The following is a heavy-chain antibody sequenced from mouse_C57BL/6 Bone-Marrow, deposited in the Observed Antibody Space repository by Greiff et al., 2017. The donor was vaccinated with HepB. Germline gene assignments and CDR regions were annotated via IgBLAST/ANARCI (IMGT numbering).Heavy chain of an antibody. V-gene: IGHV1-15*01. CDR1: GYTFTDYE. J-gene: IGHJ3*01. CDR3: TRSDDGYYRYCFAY. CDR2: IDPETGGT. Sequence: QVQLQQSGAELVRPGASVTLSCKASGYTFTDYEMHWVKQTPVHGLEWIGAIDPETGGTAYNQKFKGKAILTADKSSSTAYMELRSLTSEDSAVYYCTRSDDGYYRYCFAYWGQGTLVTGSA. D-gene: IGHD2-3*01.